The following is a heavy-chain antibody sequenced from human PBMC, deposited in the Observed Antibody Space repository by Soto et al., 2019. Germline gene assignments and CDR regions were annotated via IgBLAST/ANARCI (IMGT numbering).Heavy chain of an antibody. J-gene: IGHJ6*02. CDR2: ISSNGGST. V-gene: IGHV3-64*01. CDR3: ARGLVQAVAGSRVYGMDV. Sequence: GSLRLSCAASGFTFSSYAMHWVRQAPGKGLEYVSAISSNGGSTYYANSVKGRFTISRDNSKNTLYLQMGSLRAEDMAVYYCARGLVQAVAGSRVYGMDVWGQGTTVTVSS. D-gene: IGHD6-19*01. CDR1: GFTFSSYA.